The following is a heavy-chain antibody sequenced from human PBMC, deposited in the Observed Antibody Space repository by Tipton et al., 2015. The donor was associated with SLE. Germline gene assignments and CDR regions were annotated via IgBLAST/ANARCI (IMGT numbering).Heavy chain of an antibody. Sequence: TLSLTCTVSGASISGYYWSWIRQPPGKGLEWIGEINHSGSTNYNPSLESRVTISVDTSKNQFSLKLSSVTAADTALYYCARGRGSSSSGHYWGQGTLVTVSS. CDR3: ARGRGSSSSGHY. CDR2: INHSGST. V-gene: IGHV4-34*01. D-gene: IGHD6-6*01. CDR1: GASISGYY. J-gene: IGHJ4*02.